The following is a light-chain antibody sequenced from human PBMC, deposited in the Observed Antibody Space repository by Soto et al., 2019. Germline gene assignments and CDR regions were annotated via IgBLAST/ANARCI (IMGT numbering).Light chain of an antibody. CDR1: QSVSSY. V-gene: IGKV3-11*01. J-gene: IGKJ4*01. CDR3: QQRSNWPRLT. Sequence: EIVLTQSPATLSLSPGERATLSCRASQSVSSYLAWYQQKPGQAPRLLIYDASNRATGIPARFSGSGSGTDFTPTISSLENEDFSVYYCQQRSNWPRLTLGGETKVEIK. CDR2: DAS.